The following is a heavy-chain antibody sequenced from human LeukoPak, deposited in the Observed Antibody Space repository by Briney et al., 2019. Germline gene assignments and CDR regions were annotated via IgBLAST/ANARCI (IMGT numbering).Heavy chain of an antibody. D-gene: IGHD1-20*01. V-gene: IGHV4-34*01. CDR1: GGSFSGYY. CDR2: FNHSGST. J-gene: IGHJ5*02. Sequence: SETLSLTCAVYGGSFSGYYWSWIRQPPGKGLEWIGEFNHSGSTNYNPSLKSRVTISVDTSKNQFSLKLSSVTAADTAVYYCARGRITGTPRYWFDPWGQGTLVTVSS. CDR3: ARGRITGTPRYWFDP.